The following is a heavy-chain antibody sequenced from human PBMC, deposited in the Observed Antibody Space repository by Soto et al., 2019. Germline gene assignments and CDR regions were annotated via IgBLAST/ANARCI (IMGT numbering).Heavy chain of an antibody. CDR1: GGSISSYY. V-gene: IGHV4-59*01. J-gene: IGHJ4*02. D-gene: IGHD6-6*01. Sequence: PSETLSLTCTVSGGSISSYYWSWIRQPPGKGLEWIGYIYYGGSTNYNPSLKSRVTISVDTSKNQFSLKLSSVTAADTAVYYCAREQLVGDRYFDYWGQGTLVTVSS. CDR2: IYYGGST. CDR3: AREQLVGDRYFDY.